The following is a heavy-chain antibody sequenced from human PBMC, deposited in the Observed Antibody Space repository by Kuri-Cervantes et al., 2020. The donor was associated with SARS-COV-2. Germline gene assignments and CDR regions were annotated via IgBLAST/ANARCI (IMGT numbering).Heavy chain of an antibody. Sequence: GGSLRLSCAASGFTFSSYWMSWVRQAPGKGLEWVSAISGSGGSTYYADSVKGRFTISRDNSKNTLYLQMNSLRAEDTAVYYCAKDRGYSSSWYTFVGSDYWGQGTLVTVSS. V-gene: IGHV3-23*01. CDR2: ISGSGGST. CDR3: AKDRGYSSSWYTFVGSDY. D-gene: IGHD6-13*01. J-gene: IGHJ4*02. CDR1: GFTFSSYW.